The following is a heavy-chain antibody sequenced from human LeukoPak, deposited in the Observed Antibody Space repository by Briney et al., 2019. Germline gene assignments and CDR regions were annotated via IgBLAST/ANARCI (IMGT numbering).Heavy chain of an antibody. CDR2: IDTKGTRT. V-gene: IGHV3-23*05. CDR1: GFILSNCA. J-gene: IGHJ4*02. Sequence: PGGSLRLSCAASGFILSNCAMTWVRQAPGKGLEWVSGIDTKGTRTYYADSVKGRFTISRDNSKNALFLQMNSLRAEDTAVYYCAKGRRLRLGELSLIFDYWGQGTLVTVSS. D-gene: IGHD3-16*02. CDR3: AKGRRLRLGELSLIFDY.